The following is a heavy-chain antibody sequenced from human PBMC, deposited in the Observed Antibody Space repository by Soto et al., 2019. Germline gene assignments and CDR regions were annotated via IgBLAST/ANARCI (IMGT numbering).Heavy chain of an antibody. J-gene: IGHJ5*02. V-gene: IGHV3-30*18. CDR1: GFTFSSYG. CDR2: ISFDGSKK. Sequence: QVQLVESGGGVVQPGRSLRLSCAASGFTFSSYGMHWVRQAPGKGLEWVAVISFDGSKKYYADSVKGRFTSSRDNPWNTLVLQMNGLRAEDTALYYCAKYSENGEHGDWLDPWGPGTLVTVSS. D-gene: IGHD3-10*01. CDR3: AKYSENGEHGDWLDP.